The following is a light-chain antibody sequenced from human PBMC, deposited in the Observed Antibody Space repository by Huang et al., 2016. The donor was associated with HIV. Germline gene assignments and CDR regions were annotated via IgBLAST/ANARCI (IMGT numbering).Light chain of an antibody. CDR2: GAS. CDR3: QQYGSSPYT. V-gene: IGKV3-20*01. Sequence: EIVLTHSPGTLSLSTGERATRPGRASQSFSSSDLRWYQQKPGQAPRVLVYGASSRATGIPDRFSGSGSGTDFTLTISRLEPEDFAVYYCQQYGSSPYTFGQGTKLEIK. J-gene: IGKJ2*01. CDR1: QSFSSSD.